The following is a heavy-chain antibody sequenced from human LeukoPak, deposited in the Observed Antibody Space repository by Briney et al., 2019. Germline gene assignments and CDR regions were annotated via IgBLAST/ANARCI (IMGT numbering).Heavy chain of an antibody. CDR1: GFTFSRNA. CDR3: AREAYGDYYFDY. CDR2: ISYDGSKK. Sequence: SGGSLRLSCAASGFTFSRNAMHWVRQAPGKGLEWVAIISYDGSKKYYADSVKGRFTISRDNSKNTLYLQMNSLRVEDTAVYYCAREAYGDYYFDYWGQGTLVTVSS. D-gene: IGHD4-17*01. V-gene: IGHV3-30-3*01. J-gene: IGHJ4*02.